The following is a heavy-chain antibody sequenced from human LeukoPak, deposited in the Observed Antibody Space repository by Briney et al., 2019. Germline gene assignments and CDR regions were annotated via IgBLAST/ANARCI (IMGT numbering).Heavy chain of an antibody. V-gene: IGHV4-38-2*02. D-gene: IGHD3-3*01. CDR2: FYHGGST. CDR3: ARGLASGYPPIPFDY. J-gene: IGHJ4*02. Sequence: PSETLSLTCTVSGYSISTGYYWDWIRQPPGKGLEWIGTFYHGGSTYYNPSLKSRVTISVDTSKNEFSLNLTSVTAADTAIYYCARGLASGYPPIPFDYWGQGTLVTVSS. CDR1: GYSISTGYY.